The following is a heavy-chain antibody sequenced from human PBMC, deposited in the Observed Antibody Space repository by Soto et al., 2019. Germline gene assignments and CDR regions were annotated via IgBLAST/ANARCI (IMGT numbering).Heavy chain of an antibody. D-gene: IGHD3-10*01. V-gene: IGHV1-18*04. CDR1: GYTFTSYG. J-gene: IGHJ6*02. CDR3: ARESWGFGELERGMDV. Sequence: ASVKVSCKASGYTFTSYGIIWVRQAPGQGLEWMGWISAYNGNTNYAQKLQGRVTMTTDTSTSTAYMELRSLRSDDTAVYYCARESWGFGELERGMDVWGQGTTVTVSS. CDR2: ISAYNGNT.